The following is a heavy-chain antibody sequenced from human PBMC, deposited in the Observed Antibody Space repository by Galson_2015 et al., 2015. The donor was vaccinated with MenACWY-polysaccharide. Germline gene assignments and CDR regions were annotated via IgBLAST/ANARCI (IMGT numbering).Heavy chain of an antibody. Sequence: SLRLSCAASGLTFSNNWIHWVRQAPGKGLEWVANIKKDGSEKYYVDSVKGRFTISRDNSKNSLYLQMHSLRAEDTAVYSCAKGLYGMDVWGQGTTVTVSS. CDR2: IKKDGSEK. CDR3: AKGLYGMDV. J-gene: IGHJ6*02. CDR1: GLTFSNNW. V-gene: IGHV3-7*01.